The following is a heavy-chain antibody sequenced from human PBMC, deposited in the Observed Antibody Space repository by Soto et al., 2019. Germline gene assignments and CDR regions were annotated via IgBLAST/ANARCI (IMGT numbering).Heavy chain of an antibody. Sequence: QVQLVESGGGVVQPGRSLRLSCAASGFSFSSYGMQWVRQAPGKGLEWVAVISYDGSNKYYADSVKDRFTISRDSSKKTLYLQMNSLRADDTAVYYCVAGQYFFDYCGQGTLVTVSS. J-gene: IGHJ4*02. D-gene: IGHD6-19*01. V-gene: IGHV3-30*03. CDR1: GFSFSSYG. CDR2: ISYDGSNK. CDR3: VAGQYFFDY.